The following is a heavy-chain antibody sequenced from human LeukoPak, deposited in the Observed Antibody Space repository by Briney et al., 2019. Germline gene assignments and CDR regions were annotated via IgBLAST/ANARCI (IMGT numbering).Heavy chain of an antibody. CDR2: ISNSSSYI. Sequence: GGSLRLSCAASGFTFSSYSMNWVRQAPGKGLEWVSSISNSSSYIYYADSVKGRFTISRDNAKNSLYLQMNSLRAEDTAVYYCARDRALRAQGYWGQGTLVTVSS. CDR1: GFTFSSYS. D-gene: IGHD3-3*01. J-gene: IGHJ4*02. CDR3: ARDRALRAQGY. V-gene: IGHV3-21*01.